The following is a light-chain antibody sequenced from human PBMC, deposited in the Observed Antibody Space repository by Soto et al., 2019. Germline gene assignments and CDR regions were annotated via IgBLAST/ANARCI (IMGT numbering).Light chain of an antibody. J-gene: IGKJ3*01. CDR1: QSISSW. CDR2: DAS. CDR3: QPYNCSPFA. V-gene: IGKV1-5*01. Sequence: DIQMTQSPSTLSASVGDRVTITCRASQSISSWLAWYQQKPGKAPKLLVYDASSLESGAPSRFSGSGAGTEFTLPSSRLPPDDFATYSTQPYNCSPFAFGPASKVHF.